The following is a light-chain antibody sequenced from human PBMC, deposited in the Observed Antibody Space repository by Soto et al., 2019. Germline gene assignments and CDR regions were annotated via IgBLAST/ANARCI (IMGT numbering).Light chain of an antibody. V-gene: IGKV3-15*01. CDR3: QQYKNWPPLT. CDR2: GAF. Sequence: IGMTQSPATLSVSPGDTATLSCRASQSVTYNLAWYQQKPGQGPKLLIYGAFTRATGIPARFSGSGSGTEFTLTISSLQSEDFAVYYCQQYKNWPPLTFGGGTKVEIK. J-gene: IGKJ4*01. CDR1: QSVTYN.